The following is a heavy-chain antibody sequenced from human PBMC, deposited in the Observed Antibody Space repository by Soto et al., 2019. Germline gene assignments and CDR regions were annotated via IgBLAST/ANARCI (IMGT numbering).Heavy chain of an antibody. D-gene: IGHD3-10*01. J-gene: IGHJ5*02. CDR1: EFSFSDYW. V-gene: IGHV3-7*05. Sequence: EVQLVESGGGLVQPGGSLRLSCAASEFSFSDYWMACVRQAPGKGLEWVANLDQGGGENHYVDSVKVRFTISRDNAKNSLYLQMKSRSAEDTAVYYCARGGNWFEPWGQGTLVTGSS. CDR2: LDQGGGEN. CDR3: ARGGNWFEP.